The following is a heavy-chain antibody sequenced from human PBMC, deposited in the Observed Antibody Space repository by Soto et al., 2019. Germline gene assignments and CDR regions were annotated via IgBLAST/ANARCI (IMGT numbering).Heavy chain of an antibody. Sequence: ASVNVSCTASGYTFTSYDINWVRQATGQGLEWMGWMNPNSGNTGYAQKFQGRVTMTRNTSISTAYMELSSLRSEDTAVYYCASIYDSRGVYHLKNYYYGMDLWGHGSTVTVSS. CDR1: GYTFTSYD. D-gene: IGHD3-22*01. CDR2: MNPNSGNT. J-gene: IGHJ6*02. CDR3: ASIYDSRGVYHLKNYYYGMDL. V-gene: IGHV1-8*01.